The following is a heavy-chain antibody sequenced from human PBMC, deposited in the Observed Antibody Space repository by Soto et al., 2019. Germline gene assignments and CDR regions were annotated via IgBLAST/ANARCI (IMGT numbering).Heavy chain of an antibody. Sequence: QVQLVQSGAEVRKPGASVKVSCKTSGYTFTAFNIHWVRQAPGQSPEWLGRINPLSGGIHYSQKFRGRVTLTSDRSISTAYMELNKPTSGDTALYYCARGVSTSCSNGCCSYHYYYGMDVWGQGTTVTVSS. J-gene: IGHJ6*02. CDR2: INPLSGGI. CDR1: GYTFTAFN. V-gene: IGHV1-2*06. D-gene: IGHD3-10*01. CDR3: ARGVSTSCSNGCCSYHYYYGMDV.